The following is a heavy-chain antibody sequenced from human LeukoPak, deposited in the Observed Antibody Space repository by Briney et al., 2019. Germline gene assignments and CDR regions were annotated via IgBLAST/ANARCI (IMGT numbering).Heavy chain of an antibody. D-gene: IGHD6-13*01. CDR1: GFTFSNYW. Sequence: GGSLRLSCAASGFTFSNYWMSWVRQAPGKGLEWVANIKQDGSETYYVDSVKGRFIISRDNAKNSLYLQMNSLRGEDTAVYYCARDYPYLQQLVCGAFDIRGQGTMVTVSS. CDR3: ARDYPYLQQLVCGAFDI. V-gene: IGHV3-7*01. J-gene: IGHJ3*02. CDR2: IKQDGSET.